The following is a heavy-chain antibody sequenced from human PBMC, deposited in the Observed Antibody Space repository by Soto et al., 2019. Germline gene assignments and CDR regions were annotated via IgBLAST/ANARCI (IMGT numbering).Heavy chain of an antibody. CDR1: GGSISSGDYY. D-gene: IGHD2-15*01. Sequence: QVQLQESGPGLVKPSQTLSLTCTVSGGSISSGDYYWSWIRQPPGKGLEWIGYIYYSGSTNYNPSLKSRVTISVDTSKNQFSLMLSSVTAADTAVYYCARGYCSGGSCYSDRPYFDYWGQGTLVTVSS. J-gene: IGHJ4*02. V-gene: IGHV4-30-4*01. CDR2: IYYSGST. CDR3: ARGYCSGGSCYSDRPYFDY.